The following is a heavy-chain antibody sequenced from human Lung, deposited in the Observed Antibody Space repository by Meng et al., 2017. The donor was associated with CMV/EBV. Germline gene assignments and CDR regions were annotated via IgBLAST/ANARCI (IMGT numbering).Heavy chain of an antibody. D-gene: IGHD6-19*01. J-gene: IGHJ6*02. CDR1: GGSISSSSYY. V-gene: IGHV4-39*07. CDR3: ASESPEYQWLEDYYYGMDV. CDR2: IYYSGST. Sequence: SXTXSLXXTVSGGSISSSSYYWGWIRQPPGKGLEWIGSIYYSGSTYYNPSLKSRVTISVDTSKNQFSLKLSSVTAADTAVYYCASESPEYQWLEDYYYGMDVXGQGXTVTVSS.